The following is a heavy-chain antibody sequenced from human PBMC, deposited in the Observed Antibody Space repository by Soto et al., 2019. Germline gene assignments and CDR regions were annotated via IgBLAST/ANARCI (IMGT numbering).Heavy chain of an antibody. V-gene: IGHV3-30*18. J-gene: IGHJ4*02. D-gene: IGHD6-13*01. CDR1: GFTFSSYG. CDR2: IPYDGSNK. Sequence: GESLKISCAASGFTFSSYGMHWVRQAPGKGLEWVAVIPYDGSNKYYADSVKGRFTISRDNSKNTLYLQMNSLRAEDTAVYYCAKGPSIYSSSWYYFDYWGQGTLVTVSS. CDR3: AKGPSIYSSSWYYFDY.